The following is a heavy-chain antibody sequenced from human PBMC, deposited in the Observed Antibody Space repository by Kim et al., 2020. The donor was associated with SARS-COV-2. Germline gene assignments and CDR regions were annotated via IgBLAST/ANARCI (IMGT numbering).Heavy chain of an antibody. CDR2: IYYSGST. Sequence: SENLSLTCTVSGGSISSSSYYWGWIRQPPGKGLEWIGSIYYSGSTYYNPSLTSRITISVDTYKYQFSLKLSSVTAADTAVYYCAINLLAGFDWVLSSWYFDLWGRGTLFTVSS. CDR3: AINLLAGFDWVLSSWYFDL. D-gene: IGHD3-9*01. CDR1: GGSISSSSYY. J-gene: IGHJ2*01. V-gene: IGHV4-39*01.